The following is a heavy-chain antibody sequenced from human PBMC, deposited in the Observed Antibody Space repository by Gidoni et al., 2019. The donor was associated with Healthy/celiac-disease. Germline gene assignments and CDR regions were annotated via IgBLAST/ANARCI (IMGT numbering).Heavy chain of an antibody. Sequence: QVQLQESGPGLVKPSETLSLTCTVSGGSISRYYWSWIRQPPGKGLEWIGYIYYSGSTNYNPSLKSRVTISVDTSKNQFSLKLSSVTAADTAVYYCARGSLGTISYWGQGTLVTVSS. D-gene: IGHD7-27*01. J-gene: IGHJ4*02. CDR1: GGSISRYY. V-gene: IGHV4-59*01. CDR2: IYYSGST. CDR3: ARGSLGTISY.